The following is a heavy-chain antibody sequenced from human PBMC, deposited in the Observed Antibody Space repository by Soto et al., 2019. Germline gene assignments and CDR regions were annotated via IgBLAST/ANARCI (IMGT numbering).Heavy chain of an antibody. CDR3: ARDEGRIAAPPDYYYYGMDV. V-gene: IGHV1-69*13. CDR1: GGTFSSYA. D-gene: IGHD6-6*01. CDR2: IIPIFGTA. J-gene: IGHJ6*02. Sequence: GASVKVSCKASGGTFSSYAISWVRQAPGQGLEWMGGIIPIFGTANYAQKFQGRVTITADESTSTAYMELSSLRSEDTAVYYCARDEGRIAAPPDYYYYGMDVWGQGTTVTVSS.